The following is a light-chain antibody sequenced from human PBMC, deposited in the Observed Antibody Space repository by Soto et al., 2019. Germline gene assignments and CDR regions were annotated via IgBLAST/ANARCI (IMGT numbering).Light chain of an antibody. J-gene: IGLJ3*02. CDR1: SSDVGSYNR. CDR3: ETWDTNTRV. CDR2: EVS. V-gene: IGLV2-18*01. Sequence: QSALTQPPSVSGSPGQSVTISCTGTSSDVGSYNRVSWYQQPPGTAPKLMIYEVSNRPSGVPDRFSGSKSGNTASLTISGLQAEDEADYYCETWDTNTRVFGGGTKLTVL.